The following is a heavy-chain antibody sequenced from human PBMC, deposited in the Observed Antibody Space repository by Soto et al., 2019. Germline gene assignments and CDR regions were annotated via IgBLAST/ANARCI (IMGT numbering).Heavy chain of an antibody. CDR1: GFTFSSYA. CDR3: ASSDYVWGSYRPRLGAFEY. J-gene: IGHJ4*02. D-gene: IGHD3-16*02. Sequence: QVQLVESGGGVVQPGRSLRLSCAASGFTFSSYAMHWVRQAPGKGLEWVAVISYDGSNKYYADSVKGRFTISRDNSKNSLYLQVNSLRAEDTAVYYCASSDYVWGSYRPRLGAFEYWGQGTLVTVSS. CDR2: ISYDGSNK. V-gene: IGHV3-30-3*01.